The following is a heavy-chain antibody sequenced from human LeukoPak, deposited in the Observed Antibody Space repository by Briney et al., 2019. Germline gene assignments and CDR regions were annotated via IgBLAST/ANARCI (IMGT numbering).Heavy chain of an antibody. CDR3: VREKSSSFDY. Sequence: GGSLRLSCAASGFTFSSYAMHWVRQAPGKGLEWVAVISYDGSNKYYADSVKGRFTISRDNSKNTLYLQMNSLRAEDTAVYYCVREKSSSFDYWGQGTLVTVSS. V-gene: IGHV3-30-3*01. J-gene: IGHJ4*02. CDR1: GFTFSSYA. D-gene: IGHD6-6*01. CDR2: ISYDGSNK.